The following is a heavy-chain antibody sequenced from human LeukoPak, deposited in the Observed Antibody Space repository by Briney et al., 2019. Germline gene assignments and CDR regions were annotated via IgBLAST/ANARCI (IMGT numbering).Heavy chain of an antibody. V-gene: IGHV4-39*07. CDR3: ARSPQYLSGWYVDYYYYYMDV. CDR1: GGSISSSSYY. J-gene: IGHJ6*03. Sequence: SETLSLTCTVSGGSISSSSYYWGWIRQPPGKGLEWIGSIYHGGSTYYNPSLKSRVTISVDTSKNQFSLKLSSVTAADTAVYYCARSPQYLSGWYVDYYYYYMDVWGKGTTVTVSS. CDR2: IYHGGST. D-gene: IGHD6-19*01.